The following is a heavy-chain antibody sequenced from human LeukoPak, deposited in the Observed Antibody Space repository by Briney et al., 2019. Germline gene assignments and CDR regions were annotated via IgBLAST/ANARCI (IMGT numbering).Heavy chain of an antibody. Sequence: ASVKVSCKASGYTFTDYYMHWVRQAPGQGLEWMGWINPNSGGTNYAQKFQGRVTMTRDTSISTAYMELSRLRSDDTAVYYCARVSSSGYYPYNWFDPWGQGTLVTVSS. CDR3: ARVSSSGYYPYNWFDP. CDR2: INPNSGGT. J-gene: IGHJ5*02. D-gene: IGHD3-22*01. V-gene: IGHV1-2*02. CDR1: GYTFTDYY.